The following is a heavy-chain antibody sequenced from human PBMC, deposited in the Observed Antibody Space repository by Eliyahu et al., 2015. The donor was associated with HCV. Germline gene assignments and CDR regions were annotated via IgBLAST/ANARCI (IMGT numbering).Heavy chain of an antibody. D-gene: IGHD3-10*01. CDR2: ISGSGGAT. Sequence: EVQLLESGGGLVQPGGSLRLSCAASGFSFSNYAMSWVRQAPGKGLEGVSAISGSGGATYYLDSVKGRFTISRDNSKNTLSLQLSSLRAEDTAVYYCAISGHYYFGSGSSYNPFDNWGQGTLVTVSS. J-gene: IGHJ4*02. CDR3: AISGHYYFGSGSSYNPFDN. V-gene: IGHV3-23*01. CDR1: GFSFSNYA.